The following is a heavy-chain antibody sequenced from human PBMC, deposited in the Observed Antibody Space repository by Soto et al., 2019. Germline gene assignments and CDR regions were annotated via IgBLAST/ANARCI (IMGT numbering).Heavy chain of an antibody. CDR2: IYYSGST. D-gene: IGHD3-22*01. J-gene: IGHJ4*02. V-gene: IGHV4-30-4*01. CDR1: GASISSGDHF. Sequence: QVQLQESGPGLVKPSQTLSLTCTVSGASISSGDHFWTWLRQPPGKGLEWIGYIYYSGSTYYNPALKSRVAMSVDTSKNQFSRTRTSVTAADTAVYYCAREEALIVVPTGEIDYSFDYWGQGTLITVAS. CDR3: AREEALIVVPTGEIDYSFDY.